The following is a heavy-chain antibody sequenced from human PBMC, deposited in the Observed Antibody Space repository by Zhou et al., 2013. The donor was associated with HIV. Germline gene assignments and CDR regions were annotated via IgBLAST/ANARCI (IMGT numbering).Heavy chain of an antibody. D-gene: IGHD1-26*01. CDR2: INSGGHNI. V-gene: IGHV1-46*02. CDR1: GYIFNQYG. CDR3: ARDHSTTEWEKPVWWCDP. Sequence: QVQLMQSGTELKKPGASVKVSCKVSGYIFNQYGLHWVRQAPGQGLEWMGVINSGGHNIHYAQKFQGRVTMTRDTSTSTVYMELSGLSSEDTATYYCARDHSTTEWEKPVWWCDPWGQGTLVIVSS. J-gene: IGHJ5*02.